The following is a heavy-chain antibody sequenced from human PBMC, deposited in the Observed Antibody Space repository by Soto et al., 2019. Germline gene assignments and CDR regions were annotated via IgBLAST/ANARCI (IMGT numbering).Heavy chain of an antibody. J-gene: IGHJ4*02. D-gene: IGHD2-15*01. CDR3: ARAAGLGYCSGGSCYPIDY. CDR2: ISSSSSYI. V-gene: IGHV3-21*01. Sequence: GGSLRLSCAASGFTFSSYSMNWVRQAPGKGLEWVSSISSSSSYIYYADSVKGRFTISRDNAKNSLYLQMNSLRAEDTAVYYCARAAGLGYCSGGSCYPIDYWGQGTLVTVSS. CDR1: GFTFSSYS.